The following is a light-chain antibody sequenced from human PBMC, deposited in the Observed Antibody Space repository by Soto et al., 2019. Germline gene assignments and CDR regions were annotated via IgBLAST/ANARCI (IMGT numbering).Light chain of an antibody. V-gene: IGKV3-11*01. CDR1: QSVSIY. J-gene: IGKJ1*01. CDR2: DAS. Sequence: EIVRTQYPATLSVSPGERATLSCRASQSVSIYLAWYQQKPGKGPRLLIYDASNRATGIPARFSGSRSGTDFTLTISSLVPEDFPVDYCQQRNNWTWTFGQGTKVDIK. CDR3: QQRNNWTWT.